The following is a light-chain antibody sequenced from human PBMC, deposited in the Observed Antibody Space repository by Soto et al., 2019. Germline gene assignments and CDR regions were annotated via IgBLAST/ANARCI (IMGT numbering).Light chain of an antibody. Sequence: DIQMTQSPSSLSASVGDRVTITCQASQDSSNYLNWYPQKLGKAPQLLIYDASNLETGVPSRFSGSGSGTYFTFTISSLQPEDIGTYYGQQYDNLSLMYTFGNGPKLEIK. CDR3: QQYDNLSLMYT. CDR2: DAS. CDR1: QDSSNY. J-gene: IGKJ2*01. V-gene: IGKV1-33*01.